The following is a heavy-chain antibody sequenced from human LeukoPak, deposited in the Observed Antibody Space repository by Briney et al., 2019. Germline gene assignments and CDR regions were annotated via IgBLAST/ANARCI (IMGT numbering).Heavy chain of an antibody. CDR1: GFTFSSYE. J-gene: IGHJ4*02. V-gene: IGHV3-30*02. D-gene: IGHD1-26*01. CDR3: AKGFPFHGKIVGASYFDY. Sequence: GGSLRLSCAASGFTFSSYEMNWVRQAPGKGLEWVAFIRYDGSNKYYADSVKGRFTISRDNSKDTLYLQMNSLRAEDTAVYYCAKGFPFHGKIVGASYFDYWGQGTLVTVSS. CDR2: IRYDGSNK.